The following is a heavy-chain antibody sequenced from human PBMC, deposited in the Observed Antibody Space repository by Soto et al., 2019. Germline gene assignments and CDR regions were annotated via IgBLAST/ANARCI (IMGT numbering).Heavy chain of an antibody. J-gene: IGHJ5*02. CDR2: INPSTGST. D-gene: IGHD1-26*01. CDR1: GYTFTSYY. CDR3: ARDGDLSGSYFWFDP. V-gene: IGHV1-46*01. Sequence: GPSVKVSCKASGYTFTSYYMHWVRQAPGQGLEWMGLINPSTGSTSYAQKFQGRVTMTRDTSTRTVYMDLSSLRSEDTAVYYCARDGDLSGSYFWFDPWGQGTLVTVSS.